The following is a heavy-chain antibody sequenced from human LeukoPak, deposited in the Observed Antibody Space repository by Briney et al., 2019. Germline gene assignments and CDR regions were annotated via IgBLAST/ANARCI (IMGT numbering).Heavy chain of an antibody. CDR3: ARHLPMAMAPWGGDAFDI. Sequence: PSETLSLTCTVSGGSISSYYWSWIRQPPGKGLEWIGYIYYSGSTNYNPSLKSRVTISVDTSKNQFSLKLSSVTAADTAVYYCARHLPMAMAPWGGDAFDIWGQGTMVTVSS. V-gene: IGHV4-59*08. CDR2: IYYSGST. J-gene: IGHJ3*02. CDR1: GGSISSYY. D-gene: IGHD5-24*01.